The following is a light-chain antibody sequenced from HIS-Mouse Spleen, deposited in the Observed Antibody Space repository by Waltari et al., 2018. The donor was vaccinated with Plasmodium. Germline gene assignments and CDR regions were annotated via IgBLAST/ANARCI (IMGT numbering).Light chain of an antibody. Sequence: EIVMTQSPATLSVSPGERATLSCRASQSGSSNLDWYQQTPGQAPRLLIYVASTRATGIPARFSGSGSGTEFTLTISSLQSEDFAVYYCQQYNNWPRTFGQGTKVEIK. J-gene: IGKJ1*01. CDR2: VAS. CDR3: QQYNNWPRT. CDR1: QSGSSN. V-gene: IGKV3-15*01.